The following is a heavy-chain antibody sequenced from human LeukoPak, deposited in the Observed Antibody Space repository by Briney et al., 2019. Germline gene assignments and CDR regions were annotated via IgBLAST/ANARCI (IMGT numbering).Heavy chain of an antibody. Sequence: SVTVSCQASGGTFSSYAISWVRQAPGQGLEWMGGIIPIFGTANYAQKFQGRVTITADESTSTAYMELSSLRSEDTAVYYCARDLYYDSSGYFGWFDPWGQGTLVTVSS. J-gene: IGHJ5*02. D-gene: IGHD3-22*01. CDR1: GGTFSSYA. CDR2: IIPIFGTA. CDR3: ARDLYYDSSGYFGWFDP. V-gene: IGHV1-69*01.